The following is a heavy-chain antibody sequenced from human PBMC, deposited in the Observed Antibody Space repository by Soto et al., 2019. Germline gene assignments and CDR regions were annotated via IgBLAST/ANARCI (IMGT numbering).Heavy chain of an antibody. D-gene: IGHD6-19*01. CDR3: ARGRDSSGWYYPPRI. CDR2: IYYSGST. Sequence: QVQLQESGPGLVKPSETLSLTCTVSGGSISSYYWSCIRQHPGKGLEWIGYIYYSGSTNYNPSLKSRVTLSVDTSKNQFSLTLSSVTAEDTAVYYCARGRDSSGWYYPPRILGQWTMVTVSS. V-gene: IGHV4-59*01. J-gene: IGHJ3*02. CDR1: GGSISSYY.